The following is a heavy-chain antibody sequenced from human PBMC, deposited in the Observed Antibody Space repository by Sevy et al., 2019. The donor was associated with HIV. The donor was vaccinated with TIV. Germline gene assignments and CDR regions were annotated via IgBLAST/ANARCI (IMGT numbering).Heavy chain of an antibody. CDR3: ARVPLRSLLYYFDY. V-gene: IGHV6-1*01. J-gene: IGHJ4*02. CDR1: GDSVSSNSAA. D-gene: IGHD4-17*01. Sequence: SQTLSHTCAISGDSVSSNSAAWNWIRQSPSRGLEWLGRTYYASRWYNDYAVSVIGRITINPDTSKNQFSLQLNSVTPEDTAVYYCARVPLRSLLYYFDYWGQGVLVTVSS. CDR2: TYYASRWYN.